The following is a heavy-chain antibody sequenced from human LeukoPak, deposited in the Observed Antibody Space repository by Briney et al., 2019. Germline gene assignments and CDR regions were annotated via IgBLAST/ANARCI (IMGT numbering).Heavy chain of an antibody. V-gene: IGHV5-51*01. D-gene: IGHD4-11*01. J-gene: IGHJ3*02. Sequence: GESLQISCEGSGYSFTNYWIGWVRPLPGKGLEGMGIIYPGNSDTRYSPSFQGQFTFSADKSTGTAYLQWSSLKASDTAIYYCARRAPDYNKAFDIWGQGTVVSVSS. CDR2: IYPGNSDT. CDR1: GYSFTNYW. CDR3: ARRAPDYNKAFDI.